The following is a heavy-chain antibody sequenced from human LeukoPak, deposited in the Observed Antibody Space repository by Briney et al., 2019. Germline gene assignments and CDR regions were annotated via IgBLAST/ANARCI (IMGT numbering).Heavy chain of an antibody. J-gene: IGHJ4*02. D-gene: IGHD5-24*01. Sequence: SETLSLTCTVSGGSISSYYWSWIRQPPGKGLEWIGYIYYSGSTYYNPSLKSRVTISVDTSKNQFSLKLSSVTAADTAVYYCARHRDGYFDYWGQGTLVTVSS. CDR2: IYYSGST. V-gene: IGHV4-59*06. CDR1: GGSISSYY. CDR3: ARHRDGYFDY.